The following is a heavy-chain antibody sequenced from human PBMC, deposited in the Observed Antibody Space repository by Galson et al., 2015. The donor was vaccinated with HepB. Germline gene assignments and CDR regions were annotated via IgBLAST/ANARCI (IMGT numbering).Heavy chain of an antibody. CDR3: AHIPPEKGSLPYSSGWYLFSRGKVRPAFDY. CDR1: GFSLSTSGVG. V-gene: IGHV2-5*02. J-gene: IGHJ4*02. CDR2: IYWDDDK. D-gene: IGHD6-19*01. Sequence: PALVKPTQTLTLTCTFSGFSLSTSGVGVGWIRQPPGKALEWLALIYWDDDKRYSPSLKSRLTITKDTSKNQVVLTMTNMDPVDTATYYCAHIPPEKGSLPYSSGWYLFSRGKVRPAFDYWGQGTLVTVSS.